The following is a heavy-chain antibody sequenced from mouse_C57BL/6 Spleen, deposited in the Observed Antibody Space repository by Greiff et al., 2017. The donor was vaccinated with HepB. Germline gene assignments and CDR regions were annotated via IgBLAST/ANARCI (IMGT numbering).Heavy chain of an antibody. CDR2: INPGSGGT. V-gene: IGHV1-54*01. Sequence: QVQLQQSGAELVRPGTSVKVSCKASGYAFTNYLIEWVKQRPGQGLEWIGVINPGSGGTNYNEKFKGKATLTADKSSSTAYMQLSSLTSEDSAVYFCARGTYYGNHFDVWGTGTTVTVSS. CDR1: GYAFTNYL. D-gene: IGHD2-10*01. CDR3: ARGTYYGNHFDV. J-gene: IGHJ1*03.